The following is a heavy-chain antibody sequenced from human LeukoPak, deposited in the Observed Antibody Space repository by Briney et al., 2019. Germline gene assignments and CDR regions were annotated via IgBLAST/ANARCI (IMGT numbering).Heavy chain of an antibody. CDR3: AVQLRFLEWSFDY. D-gene: IGHD3-3*01. V-gene: IGHV1-69*05. Sequence: SVNDSRKASGGTFSSYAMSWVRQAPGQGLEWMGGIIPIFGTANYAQKFQGRVTITTDESTSTAYMELSSLRSEDTAVYYCAVQLRFLEWSFDYWGQGTLVTVSS. CDR1: GGTFSSYA. CDR2: IIPIFGTA. J-gene: IGHJ4*02.